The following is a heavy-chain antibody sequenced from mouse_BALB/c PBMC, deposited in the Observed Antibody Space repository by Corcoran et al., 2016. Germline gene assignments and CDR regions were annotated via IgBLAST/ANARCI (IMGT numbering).Heavy chain of an antibody. CDR3: AREGSDGYFVLYYYFDH. CDR1: GYTLTSYV. J-gene: IGHJ2*02. V-gene: IGHV1S136*01. CDR2: INPYNDGT. Sequence: EVQLQQSGPELVKPGASVKMSCKASGYTLTSYVMHWVKQKPGQGLEWIGYINPYNDGTKYNEKFKGKATLTSDKSSSTAYMELSSLTSDDSAIYYCAREGSDGYFVLYYYFDHRDQGTSPTVSS. D-gene: IGHD2-3*01.